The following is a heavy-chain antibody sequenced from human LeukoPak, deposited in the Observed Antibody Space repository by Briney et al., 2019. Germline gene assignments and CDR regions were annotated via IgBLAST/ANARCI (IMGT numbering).Heavy chain of an antibody. J-gene: IGHJ3*02. Sequence: PGGSLRLSCAASGFTVSSNYMSWVRQAPGKGLEWVSVIYSGGSTYYADSVKGRFTISRDNSKNTLYLQMNSLRAEDTAVYSCARGIFYGGNPYYVFDIWGQGTMVTVSS. D-gene: IGHD4-23*01. CDR1: GFTVSSNY. CDR3: ARGIFYGGNPYYVFDI. CDR2: IYSGGST. V-gene: IGHV3-53*01.